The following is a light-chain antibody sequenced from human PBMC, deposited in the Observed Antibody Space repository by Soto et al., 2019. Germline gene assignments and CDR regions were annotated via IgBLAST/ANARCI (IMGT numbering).Light chain of an antibody. V-gene: IGLV1-44*01. J-gene: IGLJ1*01. Sequence: QSVLTQSPSASGTAGQRITISCSGGSSNIGSNSVNWYQQVPGTAPKVLIYRDHQRPSGVPDRFSGSKSGTSASLAISGLQSEDEADYYCAAWDDSLNGYVFGTGTKVTVL. CDR1: SSNIGSNS. CDR3: AAWDDSLNGYV. CDR2: RDH.